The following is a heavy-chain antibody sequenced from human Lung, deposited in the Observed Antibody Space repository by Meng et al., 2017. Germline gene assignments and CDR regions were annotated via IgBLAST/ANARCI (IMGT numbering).Heavy chain of an antibody. V-gene: IGHV4-4*02. CDR3: ARFDISSSGRGDY. Sequence: QVQLQVSGPGLVKHSGPLPLTCAVSGGSITSSTWWSWVRQTPGKGLEWFGEIFHSGSTNYNPPLESRVTISVDKSKNQFSLKVYSVTAADTATYYCARFDISSSGRGDYWGQGILVTVSS. D-gene: IGHD1-26*01. CDR2: IFHSGST. CDR1: GGSITSSTW. J-gene: IGHJ4*02.